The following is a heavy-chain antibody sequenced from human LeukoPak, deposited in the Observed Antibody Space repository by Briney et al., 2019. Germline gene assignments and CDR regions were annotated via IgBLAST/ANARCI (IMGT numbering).Heavy chain of an antibody. CDR3: ARDVFPTYYYDSSGLGDAFEI. J-gene: IGHJ3*02. CDR2: ISGNNGNT. Sequence: ASVKVSCKASGYTFTSYGISWVRQAPGQGLEWMGWISGNNGNTNYAQHLQGRVTMTTDTSTSTAYMELRSLRSDATAVYYCARDVFPTYYYDSSGLGDAFEIWGRGTMVTVSS. D-gene: IGHD3-22*01. CDR1: GYTFTSYG. V-gene: IGHV1-18*01.